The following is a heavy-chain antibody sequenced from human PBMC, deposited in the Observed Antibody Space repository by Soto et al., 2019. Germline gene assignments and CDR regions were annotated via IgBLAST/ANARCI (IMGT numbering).Heavy chain of an antibody. D-gene: IGHD6-13*01. Sequence: QVQLVQSGAEVKKPGSSVKVSCKASGGTFSSYAISWVRQAPGQGLEWMGGIIPIFGTANYAQKFQGRVTLTADESTSTAYMELSSLRSEDTAVYYCARGKIAAAGTYYYYGMDVWGQGTTVTVSS. V-gene: IGHV1-69*01. CDR2: IIPIFGTA. CDR1: GGTFSSYA. CDR3: ARGKIAAAGTYYYYGMDV. J-gene: IGHJ6*02.